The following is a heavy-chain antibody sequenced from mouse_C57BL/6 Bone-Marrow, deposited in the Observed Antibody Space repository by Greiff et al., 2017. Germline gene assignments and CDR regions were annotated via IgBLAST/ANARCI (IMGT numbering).Heavy chain of an antibody. CDR3: ARCDDGYLLYWYFDV. CDR1: GYTFTSYW. CDR2: IYPGSGST. V-gene: IGHV1-55*01. J-gene: IGHJ1*03. D-gene: IGHD2-3*01. Sequence: QVQLQQPGAELVKPGASVKMSCKASGYTFTSYWITWVKQRPGQGLEWIGDIYPGSGSTNYNEKFKSKATMTVDTSSSTAYMQLSSLTSEDSAVYYYARCDDGYLLYWYFDVWGTGTTVTVSS.